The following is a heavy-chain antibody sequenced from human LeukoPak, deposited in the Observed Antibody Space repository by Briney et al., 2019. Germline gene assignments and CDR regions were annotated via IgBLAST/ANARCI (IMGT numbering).Heavy chain of an antibody. J-gene: IGHJ4*02. V-gene: IGHV3-33*01. CDR2: IWYDGSIK. Sequence: GRSLRLSCAASGFAFSTYGMHWVRQARGKGLEWVAVIWYDGSIKYYGDSVKGRFTISRDNSENMMYLQMNGLRVEDTAVYYCARAVGPFDYWGQGTLVTVSS. CDR3: ARAVGPFDY. CDR1: GFAFSTYG. D-gene: IGHD3-3*01.